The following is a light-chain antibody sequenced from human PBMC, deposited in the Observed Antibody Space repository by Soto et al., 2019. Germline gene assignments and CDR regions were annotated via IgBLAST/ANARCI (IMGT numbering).Light chain of an antibody. CDR1: NSDVGGYNY. CDR3: SSYAGNNNLV. Sequence: QSALTQPPSASGSPGQSVTISCTGTNSDVGGYNYVSWYQHHPGKAPKVIISEVSKRPSGVPDRFSGSKSGNTASLTVSGLQAEDEADYYCSSYAGNNNLVFGGGTKLTVL. V-gene: IGLV2-8*01. J-gene: IGLJ2*01. CDR2: EVS.